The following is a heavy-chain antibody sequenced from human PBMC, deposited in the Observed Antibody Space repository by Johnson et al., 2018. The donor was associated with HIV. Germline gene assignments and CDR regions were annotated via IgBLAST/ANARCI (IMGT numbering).Heavy chain of an antibody. CDR2: INWNGGST. CDR3: ARGSGSYYSNAFDI. CDR1: GFTFSSYG. V-gene: IGHV3-20*04. Sequence: MQLVESGGGVVQPGGSLRLSCAASGFTFSSYGMSWVRQAPGKGLEWVSGINWNGGSTGYADSVKGRFTISRDNAKNSLYLQINSLRAEDTALYCCARGSGSYYSNAFDIWGQGTMVTVSS. D-gene: IGHD1-26*01. J-gene: IGHJ3*02.